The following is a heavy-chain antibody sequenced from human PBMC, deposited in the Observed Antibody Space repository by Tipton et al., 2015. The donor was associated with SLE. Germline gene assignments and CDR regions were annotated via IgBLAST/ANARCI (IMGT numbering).Heavy chain of an antibody. J-gene: IGHJ4*02. Sequence: LRLSCTVSGGSISSSYYWGWFRQSPGKGLEWIGSISYTGSTYYTPSLKSRVTISVDMSKNQFSLKLTSVTAADTAVYYCATSPLTLWGQGTLVTVSS. CDR1: GGSISSSYY. D-gene: IGHD2-2*01. V-gene: IGHV4-39*07. CDR3: ATSPLTL. CDR2: ISYTGST.